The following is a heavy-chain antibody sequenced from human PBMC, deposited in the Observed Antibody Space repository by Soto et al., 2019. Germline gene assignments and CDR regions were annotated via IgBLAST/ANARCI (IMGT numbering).Heavy chain of an antibody. CDR2: ISGSGGST. Sequence: GGSLRLSCAASGFTFSSYAMSWVRQAPGKGLEWVSAISGSGGSTYYADSVKGRFTISRDNSKNTLYLQMNSLRAEDTAVYYCALRYSSSSEFRYWGQGTLVTVPS. J-gene: IGHJ4*02. V-gene: IGHV3-23*01. D-gene: IGHD6-13*01. CDR3: ALRYSSSSEFRY. CDR1: GFTFSSYA.